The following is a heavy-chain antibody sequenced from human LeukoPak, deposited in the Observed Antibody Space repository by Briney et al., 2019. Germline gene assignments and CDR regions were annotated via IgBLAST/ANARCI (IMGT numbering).Heavy chain of an antibody. V-gene: IGHV4-59*08. J-gene: IGHJ4*02. CDR3: AREYSSSSGRRAFDF. Sequence: SETLSLTCTVSGGSISSYYWNWIRQPPGKGLEWIGYIYYSGSTNYNPSLKSRVTTLVDTSKNQFSLRLSSVTAADTAVYYCAREYSSSSGRRAFDFWGQGTLVTVSS. CDR1: GGSISSYY. CDR2: IYYSGST. D-gene: IGHD6-6*01.